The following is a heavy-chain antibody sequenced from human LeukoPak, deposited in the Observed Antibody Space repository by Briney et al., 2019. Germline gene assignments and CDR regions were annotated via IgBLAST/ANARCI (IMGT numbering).Heavy chain of an antibody. J-gene: IGHJ5*02. CDR1: GGSISSYY. V-gene: IGHV4-59*01. CDR2: IYYNGST. CDR3: ARYSYGYNWFDP. Sequence: PSETLSLTCTVSGGSISSYYWSWIRQPPGKGLEWIGYIYYNGSTNYNPSLKSRVTISVDTSKNQFSLKLSSVTAADTAVYYCARYSYGYNWFDPWGQGTLVTVSS. D-gene: IGHD5-18*01.